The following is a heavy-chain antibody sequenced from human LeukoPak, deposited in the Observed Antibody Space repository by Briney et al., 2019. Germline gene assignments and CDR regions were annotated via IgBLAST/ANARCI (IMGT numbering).Heavy chain of an antibody. J-gene: IGHJ6*02. Sequence: SETLSLTCTVSGGSISSYYWSWIQQPPGKGLEWIGYIYYSGSTNYNPSLKSRVTISVDTSKNQFSLKLSSVTAADTAVYYCARDVYDFWTGGMDVWGQGTTVTVSS. D-gene: IGHD3-3*01. V-gene: IGHV4-59*01. CDR3: ARDVYDFWTGGMDV. CDR2: IYYSGST. CDR1: GGSISSYY.